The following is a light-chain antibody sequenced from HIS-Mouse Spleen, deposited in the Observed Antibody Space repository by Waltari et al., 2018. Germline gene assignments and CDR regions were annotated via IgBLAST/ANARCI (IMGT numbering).Light chain of an antibody. CDR3: YSTDSSGNHRV. CDR2: EDS. CDR1: ALRTKY. V-gene: IGLV3-10*01. Sequence: SYELTLQTSVSVSPGQTARSTGSGNALRTKYAHWYPQKSGQGPVLFNYEDSKRPPGIPERFSGSSSGTMATLTISGAQVEDEADYYCYSTDSSGNHRVFGGGTKLTVL. J-gene: IGLJ2*01.